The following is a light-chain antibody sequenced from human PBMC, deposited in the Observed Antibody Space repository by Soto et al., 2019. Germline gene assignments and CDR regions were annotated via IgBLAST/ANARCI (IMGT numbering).Light chain of an antibody. CDR1: QSVSSNY. J-gene: IGKJ3*01. CDR2: GAS. CDR3: QQYGSSFT. V-gene: IGKV3-20*01. Sequence: EIGLTQSPGTLSLSPGERATLSCRASQSVSSNYLAWYQQKPGQAPRLLIYGASSRATGIPDRFSGSGSGTDFTLTISRLEPEDFAVYYCQQYGSSFTFGPGTKVEIK.